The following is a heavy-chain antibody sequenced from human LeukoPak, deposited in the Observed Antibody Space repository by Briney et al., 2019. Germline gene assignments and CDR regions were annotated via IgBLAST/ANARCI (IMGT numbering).Heavy chain of an antibody. CDR2: IYPGDSDT. J-gene: IGHJ4*02. D-gene: IGHD3-22*01. Sequence: GESLQISCKGSGYSFTSYWIGWVRQLPGKGLEWMGIIYPGDSDTRYSPSFQGQVTISADKSISTAYLQWSSLKASDTAMYYCATSQIYDSSGYQPKYFDYWGQGTLVTVSS. V-gene: IGHV5-51*01. CDR3: ATSQIYDSSGYQPKYFDY. CDR1: GYSFTSYW.